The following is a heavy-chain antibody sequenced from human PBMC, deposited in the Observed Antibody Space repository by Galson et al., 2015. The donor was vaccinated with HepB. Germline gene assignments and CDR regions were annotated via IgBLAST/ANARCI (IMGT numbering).Heavy chain of an antibody. V-gene: IGHV6-1*01. D-gene: IGHD3-22*01. CDR1: GDSASSNSAA. CDR3: ARGGYDSSDDWFDP. CDR2: TYYRSKWYN. Sequence: CAISGDSASSNSAAWNWIRQSPSRGLEWLGRTYYRSKWYNDYAVSVKSRITINPDTSKNQFSLQLNSVTPEDTAVYYCARGGYDSSDDWFDPWGQGTLVTVSS. J-gene: IGHJ5*02.